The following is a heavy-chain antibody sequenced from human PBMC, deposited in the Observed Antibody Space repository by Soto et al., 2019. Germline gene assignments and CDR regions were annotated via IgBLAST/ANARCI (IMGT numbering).Heavy chain of an antibody. CDR3: ARLTLSDSSRKFDP. CDR2: IDYRGTT. CDR1: GGSISSYY. V-gene: IGHV4-59*01. Sequence: SETLSLTCTVSGGSISSYYWSWIRQPPGKGLEWIGYIDYRGTTNYNPSLKIRVTISEDTSKDQFSLKLSSVTAADTAVYYCARLTLSDSSRKFDPWGQGTLVTVSS. D-gene: IGHD6-6*01. J-gene: IGHJ5*02.